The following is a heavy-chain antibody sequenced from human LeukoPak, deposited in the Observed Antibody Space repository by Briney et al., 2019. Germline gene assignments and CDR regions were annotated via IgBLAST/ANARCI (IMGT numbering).Heavy chain of an antibody. CDR2: ISTYNGST. Sequence: ASVKVSCKASGYTFTTYSISWVRQAPGQGLEWMGWISTYNGSTKYPQKLQDRVIMTTDTSTSTAYMELRSLRYDDTAVYYCATGQYSGCYYFDYWGQGTLLTVSS. J-gene: IGHJ4*02. V-gene: IGHV1-18*01. D-gene: IGHD1-26*01. CDR3: ATGQYSGCYYFDY. CDR1: GYTFTTYS.